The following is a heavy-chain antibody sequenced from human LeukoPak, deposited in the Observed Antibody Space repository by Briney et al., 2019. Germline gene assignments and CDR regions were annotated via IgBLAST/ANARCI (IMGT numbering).Heavy chain of an antibody. CDR2: ISAYNGNT. D-gene: IGHD6-13*01. J-gene: IGHJ6*03. Sequence: ASVKVSCKASGYTFTSYGISWVRQAPGQGLEWMGWISAYNGNTNYAQKLQGRVTMTTDTSTSTAYMELRSLRSDDTAVYYCARGGLTLAAAGHYYYYYMDVWGKGTTVTISS. CDR1: GYTFTSYG. V-gene: IGHV1-18*01. CDR3: ARGGLTLAAAGHYYYYYMDV.